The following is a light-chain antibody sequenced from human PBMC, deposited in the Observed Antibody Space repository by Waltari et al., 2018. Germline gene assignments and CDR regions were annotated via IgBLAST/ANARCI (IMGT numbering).Light chain of an antibody. CDR3: AAWDNSLDAWV. CDR2: SND. V-gene: IGLV1-44*01. Sequence: QSVLTQPLSMSGTPGQGVTISCSGSSSNIGRGTVNWYQQLPGTAPKLLIYSNDQRPSGVPDRFSGSKSGTSASLAISVLQSDDEADYYCAAWDNSLDAWVFGGGTKLTVL. J-gene: IGLJ3*02. CDR1: SSNIGRGT.